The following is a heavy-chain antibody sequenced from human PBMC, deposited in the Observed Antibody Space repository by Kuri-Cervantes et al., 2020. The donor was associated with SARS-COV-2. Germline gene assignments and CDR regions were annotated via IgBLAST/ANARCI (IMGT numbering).Heavy chain of an antibody. V-gene: IGHV3-30*18. CDR2: ISYDGSNK. CDR1: GFTFSSYG. J-gene: IGHJ6*02. Sequence: GESLKISCAASGFTFSSYGMHWVRQAPGKGLEWVAVISYDGSNKYYADSVKGRFTISRDNSKNTLYLQMNSLRAEDTAVYYCAKAVVSYYYYGMDVWGQGNTVNGAS. D-gene: IGHD3-22*01. CDR3: AKAVVSYYYYGMDV.